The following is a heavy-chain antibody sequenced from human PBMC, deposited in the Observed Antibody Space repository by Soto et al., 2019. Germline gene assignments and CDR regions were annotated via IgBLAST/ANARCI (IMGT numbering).Heavy chain of an antibody. D-gene: IGHD1-26*01. V-gene: IGHV1-2*02. J-gene: IGHJ6*02. CDR3: ARGGKFAPQQHYGMDV. Sequence: ASVKVACKAYGYTFTGYYMHWVRQAPGHSLEWMGWINPNSGRTNYAQKFQGRVTITRDTCISTAYMELSRLRSDDTAVYYCARGGKFAPQQHYGMDVCGQGTTVTV. CDR2: INPNSGRT. CDR1: GYTFTGYY.